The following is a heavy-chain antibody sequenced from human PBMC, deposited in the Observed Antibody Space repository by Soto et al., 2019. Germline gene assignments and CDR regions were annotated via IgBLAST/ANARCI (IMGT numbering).Heavy chain of an antibody. CDR3: ARGQLVWYGDLTPYHRDMDV. CDR1: GGSFDDFY. Sequence: QVQLQQWGAGLLRPSETLSLTCAFYGGSFDDFYWSWVRQSPGKGLEGVGEISHDGGTNYSPSLASRVSISVDTSKNQSPLHLRSVTAADTGLYYCARGQLVWYGDLTPYHRDMDVWGQGTTVTVSS. CDR2: ISHDGGT. D-gene: IGHD3-10*01. J-gene: IGHJ6*02. V-gene: IGHV4-34*02.